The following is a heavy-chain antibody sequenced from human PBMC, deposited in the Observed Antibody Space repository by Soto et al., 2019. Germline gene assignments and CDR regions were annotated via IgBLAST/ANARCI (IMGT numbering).Heavy chain of an antibody. Sequence: ASVKVSCKASGYTFTSYGISWVRQAPGQGLEWMGWISAYNGNTNYAQKLQGRVTMTTDTSTSTAYMELRSLRYDDTAVYYCARHPTYSTGWYRWFDPCGQGPLVTVSS. J-gene: IGHJ5*02. V-gene: IGHV1-18*04. CDR1: GYTFTSYG. CDR3: ARHPTYSTGWYRWFDP. CDR2: ISAYNGNT. D-gene: IGHD6-19*01.